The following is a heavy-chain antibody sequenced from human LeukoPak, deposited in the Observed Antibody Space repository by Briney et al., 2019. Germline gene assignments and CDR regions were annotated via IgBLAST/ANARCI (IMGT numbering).Heavy chain of an antibody. D-gene: IGHD6-6*01. J-gene: IGHJ4*02. V-gene: IGHV1-3*01. CDR2: INAGNGNT. CDR3: ARALVYSSSSDY. Sequence: ASVKVSCKASGYTFTNYAMHWVRQAPGQRLEWMGWINAGNGNTKYSQNFQGRVTITRDTSASTAYMELSSLRSEDTAVYYCARALVYSSSSDYWGQGTLVTVSS. CDR1: GYTFTNYA.